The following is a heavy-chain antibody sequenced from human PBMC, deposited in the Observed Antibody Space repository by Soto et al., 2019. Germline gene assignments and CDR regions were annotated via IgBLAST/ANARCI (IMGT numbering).Heavy chain of an antibody. CDR2: IGSRGETYAT. CDR3: FREDSACFFT. Sequence: HGGSLGLACAASGLTLGTSALHGARKAYGKGLEWLGRIGSRGETYATTYAASVKGRFTISRDDSKKTAYLQMNSLESEHTAAYYCFREDSACFFTGGRGTLVTVSS. CDR1: GLTLGTSA. V-gene: IGHV3-73*01. J-gene: IGHJ4*02. D-gene: IGHD2-15*01.